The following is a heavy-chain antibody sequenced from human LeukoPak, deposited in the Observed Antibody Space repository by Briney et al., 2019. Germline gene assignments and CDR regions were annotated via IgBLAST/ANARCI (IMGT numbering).Heavy chain of an antibody. CDR2: IKEDGSEK. D-gene: IGHD2-15*01. Sequence: GGSLRLSCAASGFTFSSYWMSWVRQAPGKGLEWVANIKEDGSEKYYVDSVKGRFTVSRDNAKNTLYLQMNSLRAEDTAVYYCARDPDLLNAFDIWGQGTMVTVSS. CDR3: ARDPDLLNAFDI. J-gene: IGHJ3*02. V-gene: IGHV3-7*01. CDR1: GFTFSSYW.